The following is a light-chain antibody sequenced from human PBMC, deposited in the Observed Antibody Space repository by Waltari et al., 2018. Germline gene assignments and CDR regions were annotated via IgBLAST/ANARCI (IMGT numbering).Light chain of an antibody. J-gene: IGKJ2*01. CDR3: QQTYSTPHT. V-gene: IGKV1-39*01. Sequence: DIQMTQPPSSLSVSVGDSVTITCRASQRISSYLNWYQQIPGQAPKLLIYGASSLQSGVPSRFSGSGSGTHFALTISSLQSADFATYYCQQTYSTPHTFGQGTTLEIK. CDR1: QRISSY. CDR2: GAS.